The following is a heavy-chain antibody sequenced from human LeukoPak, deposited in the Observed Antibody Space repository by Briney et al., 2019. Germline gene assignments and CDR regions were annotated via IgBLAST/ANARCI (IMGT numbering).Heavy chain of an antibody. CDR3: AREGSIVATISHY. V-gene: IGHV4-38-2*02. Sequence: SETLSLTCTVSGYSISSGYYWGWIRQPPGKGLEWIGSIYHSGSTYYNPSLKSRVTISVDTSKNQLSLKLSSVTAADTAVYYCAREGSIVATISHYWGQGTLVTVSS. CDR1: GYSISSGYY. D-gene: IGHD5-12*01. J-gene: IGHJ4*02. CDR2: IYHSGST.